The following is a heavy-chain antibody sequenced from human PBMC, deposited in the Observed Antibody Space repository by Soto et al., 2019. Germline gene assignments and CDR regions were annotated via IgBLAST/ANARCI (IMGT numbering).Heavy chain of an antibody. V-gene: IGHV3-48*03. D-gene: IGHD3-3*01. CDR1: GFTFSSYE. Sequence: GGSLRLSCAASGFTFSSYEMNWVRQAPGKGLEWVSYISSSGSTIYYADSVKGRFTISRDNAKNSLYLQMNSLRAEDTAVYYCARGNLPPITIFGVVTLDYYYYGMDVWGQGKRSSSP. J-gene: IGHJ6*02. CDR2: ISSSGSTI. CDR3: ARGNLPPITIFGVVTLDYYYYGMDV.